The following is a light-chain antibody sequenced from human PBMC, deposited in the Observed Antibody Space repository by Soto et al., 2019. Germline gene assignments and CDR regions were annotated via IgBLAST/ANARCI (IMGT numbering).Light chain of an antibody. Sequence: EIVLTQSPGTLSLSPGERATLSCRASQSVSSSYLAWYQQKPGQAPRLLIYGASSRATGIPDRFSGSGSATYFSLTISRLNPEGFEVYYCQHYCFSPYTFGQGTKLEIK. V-gene: IGKV3-20*01. CDR2: GAS. CDR1: QSVSSSY. CDR3: QHYCFSPYT. J-gene: IGKJ2*01.